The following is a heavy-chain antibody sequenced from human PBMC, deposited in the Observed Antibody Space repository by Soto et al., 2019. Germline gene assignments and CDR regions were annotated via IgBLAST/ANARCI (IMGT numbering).Heavy chain of an antibody. CDR2: VSGSSSYI. Sequence: VGSLRLSCEGSGFNFRNFNMIWVRQAPGKGLEWVSSVSGSSSYIYYADSVKGRFTVSRDNANNLVFLQMNGLRPEDTAMYYCARDLRGHYGPWGQGTMVTVSS. CDR3: ARDLRGHYGP. V-gene: IGHV3-21*06. CDR1: GFNFRNFN. J-gene: IGHJ3*01. D-gene: IGHD4-17*01.